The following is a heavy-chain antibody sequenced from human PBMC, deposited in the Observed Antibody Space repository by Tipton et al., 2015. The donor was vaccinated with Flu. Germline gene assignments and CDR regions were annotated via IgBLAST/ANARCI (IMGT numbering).Heavy chain of an antibody. V-gene: IGHV4-59*08. CDR3: ARRDFSNYVSDPKNWFDR. CDR2: IHRSGST. Sequence: GLVKPSETLSLTCTVSRGSIANYYWAWIRQPPGKGLEWVATIHRSGSTKYNPSLKSRVTISVDTSKNQFYLEMRSVTAADKAVYYCARRDFSNYVSDPKNWFDRWGQGTLVTVSS. D-gene: IGHD4-11*01. CDR1: RGSIANYY. J-gene: IGHJ5*02.